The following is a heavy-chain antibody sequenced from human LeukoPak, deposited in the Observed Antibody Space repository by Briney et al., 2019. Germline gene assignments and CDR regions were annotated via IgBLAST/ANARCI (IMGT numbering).Heavy chain of an antibody. Sequence: SETLSLTCTVSGGSISSYYWSWIRRHPGKGLEWIGYIYYSGSTYYNPSLKSRVTISVDTSKNQFSLKLSSVTAADTAVYYCARDFPTDYYYYGMDVWGQGTTVAVSS. J-gene: IGHJ6*02. V-gene: IGHV4-59*06. D-gene: IGHD5-24*01. CDR3: ARDFPTDYYYYGMDV. CDR1: GGSISSYY. CDR2: IYYSGST.